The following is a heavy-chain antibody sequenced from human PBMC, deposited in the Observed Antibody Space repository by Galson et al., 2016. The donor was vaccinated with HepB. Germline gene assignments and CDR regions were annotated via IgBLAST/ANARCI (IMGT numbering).Heavy chain of an antibody. CDR2: IYYTGTN. V-gene: IGHV4-39*01. CDR3: ATVTYDSSGYPI. D-gene: IGHD3-22*01. CDR1: GGSITTRFSH. J-gene: IGHJ3*01. Sequence: SETLSLTCSVSGGSITTRFSHWGWIRQPPGKGLESIGFIYYTGTNDYNPSLNGRVSVSVDTSKNQFSLTLSSVTAADTGIYYCATVTYDSSGYPIWGRGKMVTVSS.